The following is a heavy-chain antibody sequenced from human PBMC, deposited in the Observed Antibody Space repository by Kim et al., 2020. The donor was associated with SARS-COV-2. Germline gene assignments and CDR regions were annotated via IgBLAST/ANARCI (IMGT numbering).Heavy chain of an antibody. CDR1: GGSISSYY. Sequence: SETLSLTCTVSGGSISSYYWYWIRQRPGKGLEWIGYIYYSGSANTNPYLKRRVRISVYTDKNQFHLNLSSVTAAATAAYYCECDGKLRQYSSGWDHYYYG. CDR3: ECDGKLRQYSSGWDHYYYG. CDR2: IYYSGSA. D-gene: IGHD6-19*01. J-gene: IGHJ6*01. V-gene: IGHV4-59*01.